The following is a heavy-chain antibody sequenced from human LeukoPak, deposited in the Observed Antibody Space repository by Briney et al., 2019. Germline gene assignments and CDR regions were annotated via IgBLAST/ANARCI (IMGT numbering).Heavy chain of an antibody. Sequence: SETLSLTCAVYGGSFSGYYWSWIRQPPGKGLEWIGEINHSGSTNYNPSLESRVTISVDTSKNQFSLKLSSVTAADTAVYYCASLREYYYYDSSGYPPVDYWGQGTLVTVSS. CDR1: GGSFSGYY. D-gene: IGHD3-22*01. J-gene: IGHJ4*02. CDR2: INHSGST. V-gene: IGHV4-34*01. CDR3: ASLREYYYYDSSGYPPVDY.